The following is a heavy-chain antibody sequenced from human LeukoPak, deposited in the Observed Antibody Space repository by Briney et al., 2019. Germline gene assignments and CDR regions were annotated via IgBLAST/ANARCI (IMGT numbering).Heavy chain of an antibody. CDR1: GGSISSYY. CDR3: ARWRDGYNLYYYYMDV. V-gene: IGHV4-59*01. D-gene: IGHD5-24*01. CDR2: IYYSGST. J-gene: IGHJ6*03. Sequence: PSETLSLTCTVSGGSISSYYWSWIRQPPGKGLEWIGYIYYSGSTNYNPSLKSRVTISVDTSKNQFSLKLSSVTAADTAVYYCARWRDGYNLYYYYMDVWGKGTTVTVSS.